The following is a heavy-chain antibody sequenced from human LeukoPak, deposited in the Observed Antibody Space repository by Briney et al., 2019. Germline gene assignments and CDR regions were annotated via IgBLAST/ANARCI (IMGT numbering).Heavy chain of an antibody. Sequence: SETLSLTCTVSDYSISSGYYWGWIRQPPGKGLEWIGSIYHSGSTYYNPSLKSRDTISVDTSKNQFSLKLSSVTAADTAVYYCAREWDIVVVPAAIRNNWFDPWGQGTLVTVSS. V-gene: IGHV4-38-2*02. J-gene: IGHJ5*02. D-gene: IGHD2-2*02. CDR2: IYHSGST. CDR3: AREWDIVVVPAAIRNNWFDP. CDR1: DYSISSGYY.